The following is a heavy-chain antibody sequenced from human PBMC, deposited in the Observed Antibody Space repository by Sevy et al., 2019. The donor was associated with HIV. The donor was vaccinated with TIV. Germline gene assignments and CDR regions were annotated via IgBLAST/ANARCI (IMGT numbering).Heavy chain of an antibody. J-gene: IGHJ4*02. CDR3: ATHAGIAAAGRVFDY. Sequence: EGSLRLSCAASGFTFSDHYMEWVRQAPGKGLEWVGRIRNKADSYTTEYAASVKGRFTNSRDDSKNSLYLLMNSLKTEDTAVYYCATHAGIAAAGRVFDYWGQGTLVTVSS. D-gene: IGHD6-13*01. CDR1: GFTFSDHY. V-gene: IGHV3-72*01. CDR2: IRNKADSYTT.